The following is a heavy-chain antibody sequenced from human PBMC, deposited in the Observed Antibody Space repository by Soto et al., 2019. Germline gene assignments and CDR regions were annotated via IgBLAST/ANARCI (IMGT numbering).Heavy chain of an antibody. CDR1: GGTFSSYT. Sequence: QVQLVQSGAEVKKPGSSVKVSCKASGGTFSSYTIGWVRQAPGQGLEWMGRIIPISGIANHAQKFQGRVTITADQSTGSAYMELSSLRSEDAAVYYCANPPRYWGHGTLVTVSS. CDR3: ANPPRY. V-gene: IGHV1-69*02. CDR2: IIPISGIA. J-gene: IGHJ4*01.